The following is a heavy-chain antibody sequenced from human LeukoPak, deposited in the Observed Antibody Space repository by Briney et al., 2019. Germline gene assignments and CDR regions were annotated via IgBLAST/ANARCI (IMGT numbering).Heavy chain of an antibody. V-gene: IGHV3-23*01. CDR2: ISGSGGST. J-gene: IGHJ4*02. CDR3: ATRYGYNWTVDY. Sequence: GGSLRLSCAASGFTFSSYAMSWVRQAPGKGLEWVSAISGSGGSTYYADSVKGRFTISRDNSKNTLYLQMNSLRAEDTAVYYCATRYGYNWTVDYWGQGTLVTVSS. CDR1: GFTFSSYA. D-gene: IGHD1-1*01.